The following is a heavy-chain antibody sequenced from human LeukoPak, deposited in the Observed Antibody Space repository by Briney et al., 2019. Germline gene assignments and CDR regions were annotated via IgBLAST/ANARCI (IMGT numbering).Heavy chain of an antibody. V-gene: IGHV1-18*01. CDR1: GYTFTSYG. D-gene: IGHD3-3*01. J-gene: IGHJ6*02. Sequence: GASVKVSCKASGYTFTSYGISWVRQAPGQGLEWMGWISAYNGNTNYAQKLQGRVTMTTDTSTSTAYMELRSLRSDDTAVYYCARSGYYHGYYCYGMDVWGQGTTVTVSS. CDR3: ARSGYYHGYYCYGMDV. CDR2: ISAYNGNT.